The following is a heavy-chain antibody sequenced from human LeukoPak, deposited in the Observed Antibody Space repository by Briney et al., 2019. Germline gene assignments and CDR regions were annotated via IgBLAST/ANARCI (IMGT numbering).Heavy chain of an antibody. V-gene: IGHV3-74*01. CDR1: GFTFSSYA. CDR2: FNSDGSTT. CDR3: ARVATGSYDWFDP. D-gene: IGHD3-10*01. Sequence: GGSLRLSCEASGFTFSSYAMSWVRQAPGKGLVWVSRFNSDGSTTSYADSVKGRFTISRDNSKNTLYLQMNSLRAEDTAVYFCARVATGSYDWFDPWGQGTLVTVSS. J-gene: IGHJ5*02.